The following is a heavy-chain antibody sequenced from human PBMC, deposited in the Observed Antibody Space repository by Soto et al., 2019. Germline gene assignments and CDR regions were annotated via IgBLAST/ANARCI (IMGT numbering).Heavy chain of an antibody. CDR2: IYYSGST. V-gene: IGHV4-30-4*01. J-gene: IGHJ6*02. CDR3: ARVPYIKKGMDV. Sequence: PSETMSLTCTVSGGSISSGDYYWSWIRQPPGKGLEWIGYIYYSGSTYYNPSLKSRVTISVDTSKNQFSLKLSSVTAADTAVYYCARVPYIKKGMDVWGQGTTVTVS. CDR1: GGSISSGDYY. D-gene: IGHD2-15*01.